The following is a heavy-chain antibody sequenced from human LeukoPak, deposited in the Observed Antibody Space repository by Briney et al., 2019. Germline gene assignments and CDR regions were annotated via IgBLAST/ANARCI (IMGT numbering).Heavy chain of an antibody. V-gene: IGHV4-34*01. CDR1: GGSFSGYY. Sequence: SETLSLTCALYGGSFSGYYWSWIRPPPGKGLEWIGEINHSGSINYNPSLKSRVTISVDTSKNQFSLKLTSVTAADTAVYYCAKDGGYCSGGSCYDPLDYWGQGTLVTVSS. CDR2: INHSGSI. J-gene: IGHJ4*02. CDR3: AKDGGYCSGGSCYDPLDY. D-gene: IGHD2-15*01.